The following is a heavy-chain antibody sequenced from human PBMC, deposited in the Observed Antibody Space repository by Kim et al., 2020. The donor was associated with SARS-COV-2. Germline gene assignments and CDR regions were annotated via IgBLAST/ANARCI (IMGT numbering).Heavy chain of an antibody. D-gene: IGHD3-10*01. J-gene: IGHJ4*01. Sequence: GGSLRLSCATSGFMFSMYAIHWVRQAPGKGLEWLALISYDGHDKYYADSVKGRFNISRDHSTNTVFLQMKSLRGEDTAIYYCARDSSMVRRAYAVDYWG. CDR2: ISYDGHDK. V-gene: IGHV3-30*03. CDR1: GFMFSMYA. CDR3: ARDSSMVRRAYAVDY.